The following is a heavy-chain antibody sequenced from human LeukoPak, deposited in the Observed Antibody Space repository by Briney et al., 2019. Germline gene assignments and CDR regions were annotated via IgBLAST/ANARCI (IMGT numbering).Heavy chain of an antibody. CDR3: ARDASIAAPLLFDY. CDR1: GGSISSSSYY. Sequence: PSETLSLTCTVSGGSISSSSYYWGWIRQPPGKGLEWIRSIYYSGSTYYNPSLKSRVTISVDTSKNQFSLKLSSVTAADTAVYYCARDASIAAPLLFDYWGQGTLVTVSS. V-gene: IGHV4-39*07. D-gene: IGHD6-6*01. J-gene: IGHJ4*02. CDR2: IYYSGST.